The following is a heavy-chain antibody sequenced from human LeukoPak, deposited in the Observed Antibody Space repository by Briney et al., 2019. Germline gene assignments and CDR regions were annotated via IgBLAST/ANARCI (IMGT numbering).Heavy chain of an antibody. CDR2: IYYSGST. CDR1: GGXFSSYY. CDR3: ARQGYCTNGVCPDAFDI. V-gene: IGHV4-59*08. Sequence: SETLSLTCTVSGGXFSSYYWSWIRQPPGKRLEWIGYIYYSGSTTYNPSLKSRVTISVDTSKNQFSLNLSSVTAADTAVYYCARQGYCTNGVCPDAFDIWGQGTMVTVSS. D-gene: IGHD2-8*01. J-gene: IGHJ3*02.